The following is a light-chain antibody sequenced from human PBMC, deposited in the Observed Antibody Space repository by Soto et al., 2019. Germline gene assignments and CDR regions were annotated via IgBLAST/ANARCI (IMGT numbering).Light chain of an antibody. CDR3: QQYSRCST. CDR1: QTISSW. J-gene: IGKJ1*01. Sequence: DIQVTQSPSTLSASVGDRVTITCRASQTISSWLAWYQQKPGMAPKLLIYKASTLQSGVPSRFSGSGSGTEFTLTISSLQPDDCATYYCQQYSRCSTFGQGTKVDIK. V-gene: IGKV1-5*03. CDR2: KAS.